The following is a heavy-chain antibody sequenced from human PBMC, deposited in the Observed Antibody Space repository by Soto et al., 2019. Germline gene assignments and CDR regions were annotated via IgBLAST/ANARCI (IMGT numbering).Heavy chain of an antibody. D-gene: IGHD3-10*01. CDR1: GFTFSSYW. V-gene: IGHV3-74*01. Sequence: GGSLRLSCAASGFTFSSYWMHWVRQAPGKGLVWVSRINSDGSSTSYADSVKGRFTISRDNAKNTLYLQMNSLRAEDTAVYYCARRRLYGSGSYYNYYGMDVWGQGTTVTVSS. J-gene: IGHJ6*02. CDR2: INSDGSST. CDR3: ARRRLYGSGSYYNYYGMDV.